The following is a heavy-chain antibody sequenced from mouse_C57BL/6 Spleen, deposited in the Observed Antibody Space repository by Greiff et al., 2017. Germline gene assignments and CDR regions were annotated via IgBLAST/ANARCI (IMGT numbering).Heavy chain of an antibody. CDR3: TRDRGYYWYFDV. CDR1: GFTFSSYA. D-gene: IGHD2-2*01. J-gene: IGHJ1*03. Sequence: EVMLVESGAGLVKPGGSLKLSCAASGFTFSSYAMSWVRQTPEKRLEWVAYISSGGDYIYYADTVKGRFTISRDNARNTLYLQMSSLKSEDTAMYYCTRDRGYYWYFDVWGTGTTVTVSS. CDR2: ISSGGDYI. V-gene: IGHV5-9-1*02.